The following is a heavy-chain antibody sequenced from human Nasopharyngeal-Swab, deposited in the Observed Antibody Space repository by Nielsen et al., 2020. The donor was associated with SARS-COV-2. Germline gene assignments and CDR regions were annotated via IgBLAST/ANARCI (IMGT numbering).Heavy chain of an antibody. CDR3: VRDGALIQLWLLPHALDI. J-gene: IGHJ3*02. CDR1: GFTFSDYA. CDR2: ISSSGSIA. V-gene: IGHV3-48*04. Sequence: GESLKISCAASGFTFSDYAMNWVRQAPGKGLEWVSFISSSGSIAYYADSVKGRFTISRDNANNSLYLQMNSLRADDTAVYYCVRDGALIQLWLLPHALDIWGQGTLVTVSS. D-gene: IGHD5-18*01.